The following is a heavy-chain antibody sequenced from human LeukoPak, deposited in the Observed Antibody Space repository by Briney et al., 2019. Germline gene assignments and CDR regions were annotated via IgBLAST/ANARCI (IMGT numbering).Heavy chain of an antibody. Sequence: GETLRLSCAASGFTFSSHGMNWVRQAPGKGLEWVSSISSSSSYLYYADSVKGRFTISRDNAKNSLYLQMNSLRAEDAAVYYCARERGYSYGYSDYWGQGTLVTVSS. CDR3: ARERGYSYGYSDY. J-gene: IGHJ4*02. CDR2: ISSSSSYL. CDR1: GFTFSSHG. V-gene: IGHV3-21*01. D-gene: IGHD5-18*01.